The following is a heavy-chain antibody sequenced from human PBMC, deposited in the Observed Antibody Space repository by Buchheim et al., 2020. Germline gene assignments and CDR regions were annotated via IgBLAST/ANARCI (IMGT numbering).Heavy chain of an antibody. D-gene: IGHD2-8*02. Sequence: QLQLQESGPGLVKPSETLSLTCTVSGDSISSSSYYWGWIRQPPGKGLEWIGSIYYSGRTYYNPSLKSRVTISVDTSKNQFSLKLTSVTAAATAVYYCARTSTGGVVPSGYWGQGTL. CDR2: IYYSGRT. CDR1: GDSISSSSYY. CDR3: ARTSTGGVVPSGY. J-gene: IGHJ4*02. V-gene: IGHV4-39*01.